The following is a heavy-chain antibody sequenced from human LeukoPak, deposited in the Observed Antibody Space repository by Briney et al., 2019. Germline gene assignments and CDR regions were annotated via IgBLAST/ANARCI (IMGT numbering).Heavy chain of an antibody. V-gene: IGHV4-61*02. D-gene: IGHD2-2*01. CDR3: ARDRVDYCSSTSCYGYYFDY. CDR1: GGSISSGSYY. Sequence: SQTLSLTCTVSGGSISSGSYYWSWIRQPAGKGLEWIGRIYISGSTNYNPSLKSRVTISVDTSKNQFSLKLSSVTAADTAMYYCARDRVDYCSSTSCYGYYFDYWGQGTLVAVSS. J-gene: IGHJ4*02. CDR2: IYISGST.